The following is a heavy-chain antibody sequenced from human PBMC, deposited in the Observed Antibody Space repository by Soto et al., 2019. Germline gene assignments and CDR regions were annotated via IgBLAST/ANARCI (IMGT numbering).Heavy chain of an antibody. CDR2: IYWDDDK. CDR3: AHRILRTVFGLVTTTAIYFDF. J-gene: IGHJ4*02. V-gene: IGHV2-5*02. D-gene: IGHD3-3*01. CDR1: GFSLTTSGVG. Sequence: QITLNQSGPTVVKPAETLTLTCTFSGFSLTTSGVGVGWIRQSPGKAPEWLALIYWDDDKRYSASLKSRLTITKATSKNQVVLTMASVDPADTATYSCAHRILRTVFGLVTTTAIYFDFWGQGTPVVVSS.